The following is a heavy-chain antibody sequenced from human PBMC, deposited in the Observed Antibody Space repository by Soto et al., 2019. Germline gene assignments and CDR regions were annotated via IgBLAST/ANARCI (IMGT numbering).Heavy chain of an antibody. CDR3: AKEMYSSGAYYCYFGMDV. CDR1: GFTFSKYA. Sequence: EVQLLESGGGLVQPGGSLRLSCAASGFTFSKYAMSWVRQAPGKGLEWVSAISASGGSTYYADSVRGRFTISRDNSKNTLYLQMNSLRAEDTAVYYCAKEMYSSGAYYCYFGMDVWGQATTVTVSS. V-gene: IGHV3-23*01. D-gene: IGHD6-25*01. J-gene: IGHJ6*02. CDR2: ISASGGST.